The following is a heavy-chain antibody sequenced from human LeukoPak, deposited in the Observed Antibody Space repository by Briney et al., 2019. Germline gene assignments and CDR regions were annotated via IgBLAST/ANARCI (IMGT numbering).Heavy chain of an antibody. Sequence: GGSLRLPCAASGFTFSSYAMSWVRQAPGKGLEWVSAISGSGGSTYYADSVKGRFTISRDNSKNTLYLQMNSLRAEDTAVYYCAKDWLAFGGVIAPDYWGQGTLVTVSS. V-gene: IGHV3-23*01. CDR3: AKDWLAFGGVIAPDY. CDR1: GFTFSSYA. CDR2: ISGSGGST. D-gene: IGHD3-16*02. J-gene: IGHJ4*02.